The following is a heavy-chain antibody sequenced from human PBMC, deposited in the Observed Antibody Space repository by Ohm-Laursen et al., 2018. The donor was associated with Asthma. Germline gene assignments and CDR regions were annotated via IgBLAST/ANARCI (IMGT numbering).Heavy chain of an antibody. D-gene: IGHD1-26*01. Sequence: GSLRLSCSASGFSFGTFAMSWVRQPPGKGLEFVSDISGNGGVITNADSVRGRFTTSRDNARNSVYLQMNSLRAEDTALYYCARIGPEWELPGREYSLIHWGQGTLVTVSS. CDR3: ARIGPEWELPGREYSLIH. J-gene: IGHJ1*01. CDR2: ISGNGGVI. V-gene: IGHV3-23*01. CDR1: GFSFGTFA.